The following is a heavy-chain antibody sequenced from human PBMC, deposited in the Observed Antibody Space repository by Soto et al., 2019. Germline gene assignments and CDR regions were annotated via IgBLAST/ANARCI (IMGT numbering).Heavy chain of an antibody. Sequence: ASVKVSCKASGYTFTSYDINWVRQATGQGLEWMGWMNPNSGNTGYAQKFQGRVTMTRNTSISTAYMELSSLRSEDTAVYYCARETTLKYYDFWSGYPYYFDYWGQGTLVTVSS. V-gene: IGHV1-8*01. D-gene: IGHD3-3*01. CDR3: ARETTLKYYDFWSGYPYYFDY. J-gene: IGHJ4*02. CDR2: MNPNSGNT. CDR1: GYTFTSYD.